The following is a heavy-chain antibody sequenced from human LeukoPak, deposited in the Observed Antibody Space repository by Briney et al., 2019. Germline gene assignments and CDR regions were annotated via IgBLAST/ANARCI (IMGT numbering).Heavy chain of an antibody. J-gene: IGHJ6*03. CDR2: INWNGGST. D-gene: IGHD6-19*01. Sequence: GGSLRLSCAASGFTFDDYGMSWVRQAQGKGLEWVSGINWNGGSTGYADSVKGRFTISRDNAKNSLYLQMNSLRAEDTAVYHCARNAVAGTFYYYMDVWGKGTTVTVSS. CDR1: GFTFDDYG. V-gene: IGHV3-20*01. CDR3: ARNAVAGTFYYYMDV.